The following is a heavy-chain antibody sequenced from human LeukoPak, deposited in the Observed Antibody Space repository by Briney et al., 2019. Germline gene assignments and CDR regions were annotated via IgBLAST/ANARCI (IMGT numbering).Heavy chain of an antibody. D-gene: IGHD2-15*01. CDR3: ARDGMKLCSGGSCYSDY. V-gene: IGHV1-18*01. CDR2: ISAYNGNT. Sequence: ASVKVSCKASGYTFTSYSISWVRQAPGQGLEWMGWISAYNGNTNYAQKLQGRVTMTTDTSTSTAYMELRSLRSDDTAVYYCARDGMKLCSGGSCYSDYWGQGTLVTVSS. J-gene: IGHJ4*02. CDR1: GYTFTSYS.